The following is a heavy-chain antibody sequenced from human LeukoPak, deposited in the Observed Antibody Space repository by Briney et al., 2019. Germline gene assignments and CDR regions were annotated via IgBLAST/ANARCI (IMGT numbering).Heavy chain of an antibody. J-gene: IGHJ6*02. CDR1: RFTFSNYA. V-gene: IGHV3-23*01. Sequence: GGSLRLSCAASRFTFSNYAMSWVRQAPGKGLEWVSTISGSGGSTYYADSVKGRFTISRDNSKNTLHLQMNSLRAEDTAVYYCARGWHNYYYGMDVWGQGTTVTVSS. CDR2: ISGSGGST. D-gene: IGHD2-21*01. CDR3: ARGWHNYYYGMDV.